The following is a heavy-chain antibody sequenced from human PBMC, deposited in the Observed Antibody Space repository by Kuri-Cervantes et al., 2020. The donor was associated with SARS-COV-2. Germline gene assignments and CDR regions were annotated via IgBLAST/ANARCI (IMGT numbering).Heavy chain of an antibody. V-gene: IGHV3-30*18. CDR3: AKDHFGVPDF. Sequence: GESLKISCAASGFTFSTTDMHWVRQAPGKGLEWVAFISTDANNTKCMVSGKGRFTISRDNSQNTLLLQMTSLRSEDTAIYYCAKDHFGVPDFWGQGTLVTVSS. CDR1: GFTFSTTD. CDR2: ISTDANNT. J-gene: IGHJ4*02. D-gene: IGHD2-21*01.